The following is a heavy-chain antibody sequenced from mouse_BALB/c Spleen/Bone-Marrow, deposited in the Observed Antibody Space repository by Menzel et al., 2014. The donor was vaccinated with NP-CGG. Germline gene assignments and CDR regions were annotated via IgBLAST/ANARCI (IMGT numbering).Heavy chain of an antibody. CDR1: GFNIKYTY. J-gene: IGHJ3*01. V-gene: IGHV14-3*02. D-gene: IGHD2-4*01. CDR2: IDPANGNT. CDR3: AGLRPRFEFAY. Sequence: EVQLQQSGAELVKPGASVRLSCTASGFNIKYTYIHWVKQRPEQGLEWIGRIDPANGNTKYDPKFQGKATITADTSSNTAYLQLSSLTSEDTAVYYCAGLRPRFEFAYWGQGTLVSVSA.